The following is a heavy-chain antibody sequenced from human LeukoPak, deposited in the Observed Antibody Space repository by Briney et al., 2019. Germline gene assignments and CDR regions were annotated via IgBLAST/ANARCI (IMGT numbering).Heavy chain of an antibody. CDR2: IYHSGST. Sequence: PSQTLSLTCAVSGGSISSGGYSWSWIRQPPGKGLEWIGYIYHSGSTYYNPSLKSRVTISVDRSKNQFSLKLSSVTAADTAVYYCARGFTIFGLLYFDYWGQGTLVTVSS. J-gene: IGHJ4*02. D-gene: IGHD3-3*01. CDR3: ARGFTIFGLLYFDY. CDR1: GGSISSGGYS. V-gene: IGHV4-30-2*01.